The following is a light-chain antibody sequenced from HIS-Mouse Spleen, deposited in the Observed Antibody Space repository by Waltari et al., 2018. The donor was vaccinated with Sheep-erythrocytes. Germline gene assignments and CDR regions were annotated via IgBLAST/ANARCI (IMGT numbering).Light chain of an antibody. V-gene: IGLV3-1*01. J-gene: IGLJ3*02. CDR1: KLGDKY. Sequence: SYELTQPPSVSVSPGQTASITCSGDKLGDKYACWYQQKTGQSPVLVIYQDSKRPSGIPWRLAGSDPGNTATLTISGTQAMDEADYYCQAWDSSTAWVFGGGTKLTVL. CDR2: QDS. CDR3: QAWDSSTAWV.